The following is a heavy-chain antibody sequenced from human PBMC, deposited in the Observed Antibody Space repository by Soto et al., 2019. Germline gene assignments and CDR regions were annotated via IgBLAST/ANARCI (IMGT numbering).Heavy chain of an antibody. J-gene: IGHJ4*02. Sequence: SETLSLTCTVSGGSITTGGYYWSWIRQLPGKGLEWIGHRYYSESTYHNPSLKSRVSISLDTSKNQFSLKLSFVTAADTAMYYCARTKCSGGSCYSWSLDYWGQGTPVTVSS. CDR3: ARTKCSGGSCYSWSLDY. CDR1: GGSITTGGYY. D-gene: IGHD2-15*01. V-gene: IGHV4-31*03. CDR2: RYYSEST.